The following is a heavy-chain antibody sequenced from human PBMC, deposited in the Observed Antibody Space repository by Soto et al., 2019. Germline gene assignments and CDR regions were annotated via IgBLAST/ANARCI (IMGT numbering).Heavy chain of an antibody. CDR2: ISYDGSNK. Sequence: GGSLRLSCAASGFTFSSYAMHWVRQAPGKGLEWVAVISYDGSNKYYADSVKGRFTISRDNSKNTLYLQMNSLRAEDTAVYYCARVSAHGSLHDYWVQGTLVTVSS. CDR1: GFTFSSYA. D-gene: IGHD1-26*01. V-gene: IGHV3-30-3*01. CDR3: ARVSAHGSLHDY. J-gene: IGHJ4*02.